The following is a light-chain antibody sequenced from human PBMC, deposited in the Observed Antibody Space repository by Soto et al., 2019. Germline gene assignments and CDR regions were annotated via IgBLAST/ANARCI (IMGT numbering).Light chain of an antibody. CDR2: GAN. Sequence: DIQLTQSPSSLSASVGDRITITCRSSQSISRYLNWYQQRPGTAPKVLIFGANSLQSGVPSRFRGSGSGTDFTLTISCLQSEDWATDDCQQYYSYPYTFGQGTKLEIK. CDR3: QQYYSYPYT. V-gene: IGKV1-39*01. CDR1: QSISRY. J-gene: IGKJ2*01.